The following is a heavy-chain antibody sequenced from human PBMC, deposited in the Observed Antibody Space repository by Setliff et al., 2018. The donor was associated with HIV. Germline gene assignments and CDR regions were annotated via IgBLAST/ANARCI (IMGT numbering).Heavy chain of an antibody. V-gene: IGHV3-73*01. J-gene: IGHJ4*02. CDR2: IRSKINSYAT. CDR3: AKDPRAAVATICDY. Sequence: GGSLRLSCAASGLTFSGSAMHWVRQASGKGLEWVGRIRSKINSYATAYAASVKGRFTISRDDSKNTLYLQMNSLRAEDTAVYYCAKDPRAAVATICDYWGQGTLVTVSS. D-gene: IGHD5-12*01. CDR1: GLTFSGSA.